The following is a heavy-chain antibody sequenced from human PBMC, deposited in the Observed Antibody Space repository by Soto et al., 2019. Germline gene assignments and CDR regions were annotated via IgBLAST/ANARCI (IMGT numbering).Heavy chain of an antibody. CDR3: ARGLYSSPAYCFDS. V-gene: IGHV1-2*02. J-gene: IGHJ4*02. CDR1: GYTFSGHY. Sequence: QVQLVQSGAEVRKPGASVKVSCNVTGYTFSGHYLHWVRQAPGQGLEWMGWINPKSGGTNYAQKFQDRVTMTADTSVSAASMELTSLRYDDTAVFYCARGLYSSPAYCFDSWGQVTLVTVSS. CDR2: INPKSGGT. D-gene: IGHD6-13*01.